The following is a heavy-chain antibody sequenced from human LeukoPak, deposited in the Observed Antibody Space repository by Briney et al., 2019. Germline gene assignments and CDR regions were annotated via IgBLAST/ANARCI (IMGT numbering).Heavy chain of an antibody. D-gene: IGHD1-26*01. Sequence: SETLSLTCTISGASINSGFYWSWIRQPAGKGLEWIGRVYTSGSTNYNSSLKSRVTISIDTSKNQFSLRLNSVTAADTAVYYCARDLIGTFAWFDPWGQGTLVTVSS. CDR2: VYTSGST. CDR3: ARDLIGTFAWFDP. CDR1: GASINSGFY. V-gene: IGHV4-61*02. J-gene: IGHJ5*02.